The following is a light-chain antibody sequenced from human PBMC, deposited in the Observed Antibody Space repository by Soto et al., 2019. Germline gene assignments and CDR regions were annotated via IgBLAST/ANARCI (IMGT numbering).Light chain of an antibody. J-gene: IGKJ1*01. CDR3: QQRSNWPRT. V-gene: IGKV3-11*01. CDR2: DAS. CDR1: LSVTNY. Sequence: EILLTQSPATLSLSPGERATLSCRASLSVTNYLAWYQQKPGQAPRLLIYDASNRATGVPPRFSGSGTGTDFTLTISSLEPEDSAVYYCQQRSNWPRTFGQGTKVDIK.